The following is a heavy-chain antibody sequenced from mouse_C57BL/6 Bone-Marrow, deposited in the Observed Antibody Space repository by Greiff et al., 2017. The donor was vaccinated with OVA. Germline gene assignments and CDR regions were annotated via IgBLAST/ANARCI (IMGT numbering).Heavy chain of an antibody. Sequence: LQESGAELVKPGASVKVSCKASGYTFTSSWMHWVKLRPGQGLEWIGRIHPSDSDTNYNQKFKGKATLTVDKSSSTADMQLSSLKSEASAGYYCAIPFAYWGQGTLVTVSA. V-gene: IGHV1-74*01. CDR2: IHPSDSDT. CDR3: AIPFAY. CDR1: GYTFTSSW. J-gene: IGHJ3*01.